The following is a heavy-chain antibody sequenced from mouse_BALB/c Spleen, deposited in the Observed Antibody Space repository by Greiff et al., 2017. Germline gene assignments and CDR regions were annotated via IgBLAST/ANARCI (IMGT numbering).Heavy chain of an antibody. Sequence: VQLQQSGAELVKPGASVKLSCTASGFNIKDTYMHWVKQRPEKGLEWIGWIDTANGNTKYAPTFQGKATITADTSSNTAYLQLSSLTSEDTTVYYCARKDGSSYEAMDYWGQGTSVTGSS. V-gene: IGHV14-3*02. D-gene: IGHD1-1*01. CDR2: IDTANGNT. CDR1: GFNIKDTY. CDR3: ARKDGSSYEAMDY. J-gene: IGHJ4*01.